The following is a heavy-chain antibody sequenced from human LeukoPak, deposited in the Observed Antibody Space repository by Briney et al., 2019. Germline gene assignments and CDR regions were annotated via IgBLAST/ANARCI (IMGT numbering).Heavy chain of an antibody. CDR2: IIPIFGTA. J-gene: IGHJ6*03. Sequence: EASVTVSCKASGGTFSSYAISWVRQAPGQGLEWMGGIIPIFGTANYAQKFQGRVTITTDESTSTAYMELSSLRSEDTAVYYCARDRSIAARPDYYYYMDVWGKGTTVTVSS. V-gene: IGHV1-69*05. CDR1: GGTFSSYA. D-gene: IGHD6-6*01. CDR3: ARDRSIAARPDYYYYMDV.